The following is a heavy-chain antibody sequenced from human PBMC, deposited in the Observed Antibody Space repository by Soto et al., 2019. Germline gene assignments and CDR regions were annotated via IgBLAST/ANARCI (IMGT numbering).Heavy chain of an antibody. CDR2: IIPIFGTA. Sequence: ASVKVSCKASGGTFSSYAISWVRQAPGQGLEWMGGIIPIFGTANYAQKFQGRVTITADESTSTAYMELSSLRSEDTAVYYCARYLVRMVRGVGTWFDPWGQGTLVTVSS. CDR3: ARYLVRMVRGVGTWFDP. D-gene: IGHD3-10*01. J-gene: IGHJ5*02. V-gene: IGHV1-69*13. CDR1: GGTFSSYA.